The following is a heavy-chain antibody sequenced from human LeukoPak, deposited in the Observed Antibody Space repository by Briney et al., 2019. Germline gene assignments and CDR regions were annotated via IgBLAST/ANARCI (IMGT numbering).Heavy chain of an antibody. CDR2: TSSSSVTI. CDR3: AREGVGYGYYGYMDV. CDR1: GFAFGSEG. V-gene: IGHV3-48*04. D-gene: IGHD3-3*01. J-gene: IGHJ6*03. Sequence: GGSLRLSCATSGFAFGSEGMNWVREAPGKGRESISDTSSSSVTIYYADSVEGRFTISKDNAENTLYLQMNSLRVEDTAVYYCAREGVGYGYYGYMDVWGKGTTVTVSS.